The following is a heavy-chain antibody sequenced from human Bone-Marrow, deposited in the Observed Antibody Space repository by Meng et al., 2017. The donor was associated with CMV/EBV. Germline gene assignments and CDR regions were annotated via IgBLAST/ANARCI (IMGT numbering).Heavy chain of an antibody. J-gene: IGHJ3*01. D-gene: IGHD6-19*01. V-gene: IGHV1-24*01. CDR2: FDPEDGEI. CDR3: ATAGIAVSGTAPDAFDV. CDR1: GDTFNSYG. Sequence: ASVMVPCKTSGDTFNSYGINWVRQAPGKGLEWMGGFDPEDGEIMYAQKFQGRVTMTEDTSTDTDYMELNSLTSEDTAVYFCATAGIAVSGTAPDAFDVWGQGTMVTVSS.